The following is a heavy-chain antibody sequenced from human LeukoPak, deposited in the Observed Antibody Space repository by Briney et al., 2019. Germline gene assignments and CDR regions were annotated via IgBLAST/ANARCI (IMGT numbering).Heavy chain of an antibody. CDR3: AIQITMIVVVPYFDY. J-gene: IGHJ4*02. D-gene: IGHD3-22*01. CDR1: GLTFSDYY. Sequence: GGSLRLSCAASGLTFSDYYMTWIRQAPGKGLEWVAYISSSGSTIYSADSVKGRFIVSRDNAKNSLFLHMNSLRAEDTAIYYCAIQITMIVVVPYFDYWGQGTLVTVSS. V-gene: IGHV3-11*04. CDR2: ISSSGSTI.